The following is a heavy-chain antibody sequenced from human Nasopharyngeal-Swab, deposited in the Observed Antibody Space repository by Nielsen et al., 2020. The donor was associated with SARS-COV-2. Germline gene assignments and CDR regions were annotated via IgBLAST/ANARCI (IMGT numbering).Heavy chain of an antibody. D-gene: IGHD3-16*01. CDR2: INHSGST. CDR3: ARDGGPAYYFDY. J-gene: IGHJ4*02. V-gene: IGHV4-34*01. Sequence: PGKGLEWIGEINHSGSTNYNPSLKSRVTISVDTSKNQFSLKLGSVTAADTAVYYCARDGGPAYYFDYWGQGTLVTVSS.